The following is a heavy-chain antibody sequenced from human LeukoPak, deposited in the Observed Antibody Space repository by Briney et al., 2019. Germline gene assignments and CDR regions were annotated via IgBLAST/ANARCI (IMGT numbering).Heavy chain of an antibody. V-gene: IGHV3-48*03. D-gene: IGHD6-19*01. CDR2: ISSSGGTI. CDR1: GFPFSIYE. CDR3: ASSGSGGSVFFDS. Sequence: GGSLRLSCAASGFPFSIYEMNWVRQAPGKGLEWVSYISSSGGTIYYADSMKGRFSISRDNAKNSLYLQMNSLRAEDTAVYYCASSGSGGSVFFDSWGQGTLVTVSS. J-gene: IGHJ4*02.